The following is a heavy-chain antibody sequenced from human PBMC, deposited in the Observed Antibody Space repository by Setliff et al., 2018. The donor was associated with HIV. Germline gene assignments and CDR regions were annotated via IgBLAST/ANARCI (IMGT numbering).Heavy chain of an antibody. CDR3: ARDVTYYYDSGGRDYYGMDV. CDR2: IYSSGST. V-gene: IGHV4-59*01. CDR1: SGSIRSYY. Sequence: SETLSLTCTVSSGSIRSYYWSWIRQPPGKGLEWIGYIYSSGSTNYNPSLKSRVTISVDTSKNQFSLKLSSVTAAGTAVYYCARDVTYYYDSGGRDYYGMDVWGQGTTVTV. J-gene: IGHJ6*02. D-gene: IGHD3-22*01.